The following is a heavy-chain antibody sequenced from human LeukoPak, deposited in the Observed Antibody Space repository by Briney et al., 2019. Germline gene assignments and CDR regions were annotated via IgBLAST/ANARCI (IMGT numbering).Heavy chain of an antibody. Sequence: GGSLRLSCVASGFAFRTYWMSWVRQAPGKGVDWVANIKPDGSEKKFVDSVKGRSAISRDNAKKSLYLQMNSLRVEDTAVYYCATQTSSEAFEIWGQGTMVTVSS. J-gene: IGHJ3*02. V-gene: IGHV3-7*05. CDR3: ATQTSSEAFEI. D-gene: IGHD2-2*01. CDR2: IKPDGSEK. CDR1: GFAFRTYW.